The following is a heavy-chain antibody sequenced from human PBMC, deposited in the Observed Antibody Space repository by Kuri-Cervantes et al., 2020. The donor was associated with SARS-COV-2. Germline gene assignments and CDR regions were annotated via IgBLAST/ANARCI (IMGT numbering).Heavy chain of an antibody. J-gene: IGHJ4*02. CDR3: ARDSGWGAVAGTSGLIY. CDR2: IIPIFGTA. V-gene: IGHV1-69*13. CDR1: GGTFSSYA. D-gene: IGHD6-19*01. Sequence: SVKVSCKASGGTFSSYAISWVRQAPGQGLEWMGGIIPIFGTANYAQKFQGRVTITADESTSTAYMELSSLRSEDTAVYYCARDSGWGAVAGTSGLIYWGQGTLVTVSS.